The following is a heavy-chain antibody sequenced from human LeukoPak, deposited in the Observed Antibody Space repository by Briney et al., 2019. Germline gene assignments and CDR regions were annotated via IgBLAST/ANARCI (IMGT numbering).Heavy chain of an antibody. CDR3: ARRWVGATIDY. V-gene: IGHV4-34*01. CDR1: GGSFSGYY. J-gene: IGHJ4*02. CDR2: INHSGST. Sequence: SETLSLTCAVYGGSFSGYYWSWIRQAPGKGLEWIGEINHSGSTNYNPSLKSRVTISVDTSKNQFSLKLSSVTAADTAVYYCARRWVGATIDYWGQGTLVTVSS. D-gene: IGHD1-26*01.